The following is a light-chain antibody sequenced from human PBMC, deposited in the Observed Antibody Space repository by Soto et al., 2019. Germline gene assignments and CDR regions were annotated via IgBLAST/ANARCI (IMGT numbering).Light chain of an antibody. CDR1: QSVASSY. J-gene: IGKJ2*01. CDR3: QQYNNWPPYT. Sequence: EVVLTQSPGTLSLSPGERVTLSCRASQSVASSYLAWYQQKPGRAPRLLFYGASTRATGIPDRFSGSGSGTEFTLTISSLQSEDFAVYYCQQYNNWPPYTFGQGTKLDFK. V-gene: IGKV3-15*01. CDR2: GAS.